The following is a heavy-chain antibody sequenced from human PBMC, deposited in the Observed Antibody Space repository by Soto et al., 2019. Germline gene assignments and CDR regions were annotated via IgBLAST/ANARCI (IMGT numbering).Heavy chain of an antibody. CDR3: SHRHPLDRYIVVLLVKDSEY. J-gene: IGHJ4*02. D-gene: IGHD2-2*01. V-gene: IGHV2-5*01. Sequence: GSGPTLVNPTQTLTLTCTFSGFSLSTSGVGVGWIRQPPGKALEWLALIYWNDGKRYSPSLKSRLTITKDTSKNQVVLTMTNMDPVDTATYYFSHRHPLDRYIVVLLVKDSEYWGLETLVPVSA. CDR1: GFSLSTSGVG. CDR2: IYWNDGK.